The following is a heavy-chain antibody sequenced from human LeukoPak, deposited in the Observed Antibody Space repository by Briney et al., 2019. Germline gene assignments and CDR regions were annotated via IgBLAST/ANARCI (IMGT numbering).Heavy chain of an antibody. D-gene: IGHD3/OR15-3a*01. CDR3: ARGLVGPPAFDP. Sequence: SETLSLTCAVYGGSFSGYYWSWIRQPPGKGLEWIGEINHSGSTNYNPSLKSRVTISVDTSKNQFSLKLSSVTAADTAVYYCARGLVGPPAFDPWGQGTLVTVSS. CDR2: INHSGST. J-gene: IGHJ5*02. CDR1: GGSFSGYY. V-gene: IGHV4-34*01.